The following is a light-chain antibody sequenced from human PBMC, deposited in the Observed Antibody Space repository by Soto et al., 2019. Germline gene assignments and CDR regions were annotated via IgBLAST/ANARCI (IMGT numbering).Light chain of an antibody. CDR2: GAS. V-gene: IGKV3D-20*02. J-gene: IGKJ4*01. CDR1: QSISGSY. CDR3: QHRSNWPPELS. Sequence: EILLTQSPGTLSLSPGEGATLSCRASQSISGSYLAWYQQKPGQAPRLLIHGASNRATDIPDRFSGAGSGTDFNLTISRLEPEDFAVYYCQHRSNWPPELSFGGGTKVEIK.